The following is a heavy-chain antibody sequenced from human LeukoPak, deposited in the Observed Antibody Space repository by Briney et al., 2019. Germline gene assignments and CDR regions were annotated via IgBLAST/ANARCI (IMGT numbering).Heavy chain of an antibody. CDR1: GGSISSYY. Sequence: TSETLSLTCTVSGGSISSYYWSWIRQPPGKGLEWIGYIYYSGSTNYNPSLKSRVTISVDTSKNQFSLKLSSVTAADTAVYYCARDRFKIAMDVWGKGTTVTVSS. J-gene: IGHJ6*03. D-gene: IGHD2-21*01. CDR3: ARDRFKIAMDV. CDR2: IYYSGST. V-gene: IGHV4-59*01.